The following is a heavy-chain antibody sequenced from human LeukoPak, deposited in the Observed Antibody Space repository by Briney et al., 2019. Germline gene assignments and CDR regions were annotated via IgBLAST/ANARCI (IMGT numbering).Heavy chain of an antibody. Sequence: GGSLRLSCAASGFTFSSYWMSWVRQAPGKGLEWVANIKQDGSEKYYVDSVKGRFTISRDNAKNSLYLQMNSLRAEDTAVYYCARMTTVVTTEYDAFDIWGQGTMVTVSS. CDR1: GFTFSSYW. J-gene: IGHJ3*02. V-gene: IGHV3-7*01. CDR2: IKQDGSEK. D-gene: IGHD4-23*01. CDR3: ARMTTVVTTEYDAFDI.